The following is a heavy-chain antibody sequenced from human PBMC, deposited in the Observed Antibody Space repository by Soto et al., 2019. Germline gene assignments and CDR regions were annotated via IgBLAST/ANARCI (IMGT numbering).Heavy chain of an antibody. J-gene: IGHJ4*02. D-gene: IGHD6-13*01. V-gene: IGHV4-39*01. CDR2: IYSSGNP. CDR1: GGSISSSGFY. CDR3: ARHSSTWYVDY. Sequence: SETLSLTCTVSGGSISSSGFYWVWIRQPAGKGLEWIGSIYSSGNPYFNPSLKSRVTISVDTSKNQFSLKLRSVTAADTAVYYCARHSSTWYVDYWGQGTLVTVS.